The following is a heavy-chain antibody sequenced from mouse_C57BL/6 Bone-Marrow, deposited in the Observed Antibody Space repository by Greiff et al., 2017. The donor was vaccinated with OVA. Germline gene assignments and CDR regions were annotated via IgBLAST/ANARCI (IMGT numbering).Heavy chain of an antibody. Sequence: QVQLQQPGAEFVKPGASVKLSCKASGYTFTNYYIQWIKQRPGQGLEWIGEIDPSDSYTNYNQKFKGKATLTVDTSSSTAYMQLSSLKPEDSAVYYCGSWDFAYWGQGTLVTVSA. D-gene: IGHD1-1*01. J-gene: IGHJ3*01. CDR2: IDPSDSYT. CDR3: GSWDFAY. V-gene: IGHV1-50*01. CDR1: GYTFTNYY.